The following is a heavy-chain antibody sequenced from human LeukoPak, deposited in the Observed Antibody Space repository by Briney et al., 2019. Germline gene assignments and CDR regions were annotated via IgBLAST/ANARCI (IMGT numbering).Heavy chain of an antibody. CDR3: ARDPPITIIGVNTDFDY. CDR1: GYTFTGYY. Sequence: GASVKVSCKASGYTFTGYYMHWVRQAPGQGLEWMGWINPSSGGTNYAQKFQGRVTMTRDTSISTVYMELSSLTPGDTAVYYCARDPPITIIGVNTDFDYWGQGTLVTVSS. CDR2: INPSSGGT. D-gene: IGHD3-3*01. V-gene: IGHV1-2*02. J-gene: IGHJ4*02.